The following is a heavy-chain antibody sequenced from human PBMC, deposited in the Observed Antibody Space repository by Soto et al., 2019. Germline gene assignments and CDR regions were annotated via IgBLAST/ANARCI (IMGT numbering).Heavy chain of an antibody. V-gene: IGHV5-51*01. CDR2: IYPGDSDT. CDR1: GYSFTSYW. Sequence: PGESLKISCKGSGYSFTSYWIGWVRQMPGKGLEWMGIIYPGDSDTRYSPSFQGQVTISADKSISTAYLQWSSLKASDTAMYYCARLPGDYVPDWYFDLWGRGTLVTVSS. D-gene: IGHD4-17*01. CDR3: ARLPGDYVPDWYFDL. J-gene: IGHJ2*01.